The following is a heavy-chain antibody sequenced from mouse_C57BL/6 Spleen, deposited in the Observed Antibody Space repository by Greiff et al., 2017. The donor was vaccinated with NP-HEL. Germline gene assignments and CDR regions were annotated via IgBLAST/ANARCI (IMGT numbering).Heavy chain of an antibody. CDR1: GFTFSDYY. Sequence: EVKLMESEGGLVQPGSSMKLSCTASGFTFSDYYMAWVRQVPEKGLEWVANINYDGSSTYYLDSLKSRFIISRDNAKNILYLQMSSLKSEDTATYYCARVYYGSTHFDYWGQGTTLTVSS. J-gene: IGHJ2*01. V-gene: IGHV5-16*01. CDR2: INYDGSST. D-gene: IGHD1-1*01. CDR3: ARVYYGSTHFDY.